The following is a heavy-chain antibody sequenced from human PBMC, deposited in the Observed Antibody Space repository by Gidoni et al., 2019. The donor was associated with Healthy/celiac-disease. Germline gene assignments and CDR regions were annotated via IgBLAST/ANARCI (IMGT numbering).Heavy chain of an antibody. CDR1: GFTFSSYG. Sequence: QVQLVESGGGVVQPGRSLRLPCAASGFTFSSYGMHWVRQAPGKGLEWVAVISYDGSNKYYADSVKGRFTISRDNSKNTLYLQMNSLRAEDTAVYYCAKEGQDYFDYWGQGTLVTVSS. CDR2: ISYDGSNK. J-gene: IGHJ4*02. CDR3: AKEGQDYFDY. V-gene: IGHV3-30*18.